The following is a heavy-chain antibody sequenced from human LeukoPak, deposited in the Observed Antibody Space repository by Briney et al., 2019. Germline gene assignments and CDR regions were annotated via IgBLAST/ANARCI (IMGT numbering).Heavy chain of an antibody. CDR3: ARQAMVNV. J-gene: IGHJ4*02. Sequence: GGSLRLSCAASGFTFSSYWTSWVCQAPGKGLEWVANIKQDGSEKYYVDSVKGRFTISRDNAKNSLYLQMNSLRAEDTAVYYCARQAMVNVWGQGTLVTVSS. V-gene: IGHV3-7*01. D-gene: IGHD5-18*01. CDR2: IKQDGSEK. CDR1: GFTFSSYW.